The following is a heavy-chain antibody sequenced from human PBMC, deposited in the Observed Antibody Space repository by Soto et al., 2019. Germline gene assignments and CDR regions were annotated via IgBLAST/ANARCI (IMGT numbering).Heavy chain of an antibody. CDR1: GGTFSSYA. D-gene: IGHD4-4*01. J-gene: IGHJ6*02. CDR2: IIPMFGTA. Sequence: GASVKVSCKASGGTFSSYAISWVRQAPGQGLEWMGGIIPMFGTANYAQKFQGRVTITADESTSTAYMELSSLRSEDTAVYYCARGDSNYEGDYYYGMDVWGQGTTVTVSS. CDR3: ARGDSNYEGDYYYGMDV. V-gene: IGHV1-69*13.